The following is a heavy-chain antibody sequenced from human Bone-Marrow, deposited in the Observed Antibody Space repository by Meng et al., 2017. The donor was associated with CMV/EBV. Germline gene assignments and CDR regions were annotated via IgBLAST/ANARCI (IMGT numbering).Heavy chain of an antibody. CDR3: ARDFAFWTGSYTNVDS. D-gene: IGHD3/OR15-3a*01. V-gene: IGHV3-7*01. CDR1: GFTFSSYW. CDR2: IKQDGSEK. J-gene: IGHJ4*02. Sequence: GESLKISCAASGFTFSSYWMSWVRQAPGKGLEWVANIKQDGSEKNYVGPVEGRFTISRDNAKKSLFLPMTSLRAEDTAVYYCARDFAFWTGSYTNVDSWGQGTLVTVSS.